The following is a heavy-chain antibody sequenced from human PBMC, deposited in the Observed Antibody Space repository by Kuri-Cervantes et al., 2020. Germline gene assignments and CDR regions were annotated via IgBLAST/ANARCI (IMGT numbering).Heavy chain of an antibody. D-gene: IGHD3-10*01. V-gene: IGHV4-34*01. J-gene: IGHJ3*02. CDR2: INHSGST. CDR3: ARDQRYYGSGSDAFDI. Sequence: SETLSLTCAVYGGSFNGYYWSWIRQPPGKGLEWIGEINHSGSTNYNPSLKSRVTISVDTSKNQFSLKLSSVTAADTAVYYCARDQRYYGSGSDAFDIWGQGTMVTVSS. CDR1: GGSFNGYY.